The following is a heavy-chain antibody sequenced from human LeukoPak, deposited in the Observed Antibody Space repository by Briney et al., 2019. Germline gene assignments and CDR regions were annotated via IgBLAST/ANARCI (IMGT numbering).Heavy chain of an antibody. J-gene: IGHJ6*02. V-gene: IGHV3-23*01. CDR2: ISGSGGST. CDR3: ARDSASPNTDDYGDYPFYYYGMDV. Sequence: SGGSLRLSCAASGFTFSSYAMSWVRQAPGKGLEWVSAISGSGGSTYYADSVKGRFTISRDNSKNTLYLQMNSLRAEDTAVYYCARDSASPNTDDYGDYPFYYYGMDVWGQGTTVTVSS. D-gene: IGHD4-17*01. CDR1: GFTFSSYA.